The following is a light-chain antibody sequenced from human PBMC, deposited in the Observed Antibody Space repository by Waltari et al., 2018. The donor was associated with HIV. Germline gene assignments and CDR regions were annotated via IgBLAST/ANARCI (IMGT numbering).Light chain of an antibody. CDR1: SGSIASNY. V-gene: IGLV6-57*03. Sequence: NFILTQTHSVSASPRETVIISCTRSSGSIASNYVHLFQQRPGAAPTTIIYEDNQRASGIPDRFSGSIDTSSNSASLTISGLKTEDEADYYCQSFNDNNEWVFGGGTKVTVL. CDR2: EDN. CDR3: QSFNDNNEWV. J-gene: IGLJ3*02.